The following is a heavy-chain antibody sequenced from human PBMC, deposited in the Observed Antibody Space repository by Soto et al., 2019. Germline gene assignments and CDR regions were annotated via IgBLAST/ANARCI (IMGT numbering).Heavy chain of an antibody. CDR2: ISYDGSNK. CDR1: GFTFSSYA. V-gene: IGHV3-30-3*01. Sequence: QVQLVESGGGVVQPGRSLRLSCAASGFTFSSYAMHWVRQAPGKGLEWVAVISYDGSNKYYADSVKGRFTISRDNSKNPLYLHMNSLRAEDTAVYSCARGVMITFGGVIEYYFDYWGQGPLVTVSS. J-gene: IGHJ4*02. CDR3: ARGVMITFGGVIEYYFDY. D-gene: IGHD3-16*02.